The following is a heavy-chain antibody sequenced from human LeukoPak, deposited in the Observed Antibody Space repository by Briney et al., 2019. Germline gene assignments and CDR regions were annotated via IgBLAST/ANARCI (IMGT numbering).Heavy chain of an antibody. J-gene: IGHJ5*02. V-gene: IGHV1-18*01. D-gene: IGHD3-22*01. CDR3: ARDEARYSSGYYPNWFDP. Sequence: GASVKVSCKASGYTFTSYGISWVRQAPGQGLEWMGWISAYNGNTNYAQKLQGRVTMTTDTSTSTAYMGLGSLRSDDTAVYYCARDEARYSSGYYPNWFDPWGQGTLVTVSS. CDR1: GYTFTSYG. CDR2: ISAYNGNT.